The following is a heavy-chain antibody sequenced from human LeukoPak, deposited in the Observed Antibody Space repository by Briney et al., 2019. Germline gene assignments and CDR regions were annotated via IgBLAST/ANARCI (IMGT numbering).Heavy chain of an antibody. CDR1: GFTFSSFA. CDR2: ISGGVPST. CDR3: AKDRRYYGSGSSDAFDI. Sequence: QPGGSLRLSCAASGFTFSSFAMSWVRQAPGKGLEWISTISGGVPSTYYADSVKGRFTISRDNPKNTLFLQMNSLRAEDTAVYYCAKDRRYYGSGSSDAFDIWGQGTMVTVSS. J-gene: IGHJ3*02. D-gene: IGHD3-10*01. V-gene: IGHV3-23*01.